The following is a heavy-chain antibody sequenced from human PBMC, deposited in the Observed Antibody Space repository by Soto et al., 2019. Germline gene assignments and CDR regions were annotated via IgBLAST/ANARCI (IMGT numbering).Heavy chain of an antibody. Sequence: SQTLSLTCAISGDSVSSNSAAWNWIRQSPSRGLEWPGRTYYRSKWYNDYAVSVKSRITINPDTSKNQFSLQLNSVTPEDTAVYYCAREGIVVVPAGGWFDPWGQGTLVTVSS. CDR1: GDSVSSNSAA. D-gene: IGHD2-2*01. V-gene: IGHV6-1*01. J-gene: IGHJ5*02. CDR2: TYYRSKWYN. CDR3: AREGIVVVPAGGWFDP.